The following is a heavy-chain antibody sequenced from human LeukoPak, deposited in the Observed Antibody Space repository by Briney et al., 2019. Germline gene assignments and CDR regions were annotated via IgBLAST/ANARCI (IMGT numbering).Heavy chain of an antibody. CDR1: GFTFDDYA. CDR2: ISWNSGSI. CDR3: AKDISSDYSDGIDAFDI. J-gene: IGHJ3*02. Sequence: GGSLRLSCAASGFTFDDYAMHWVRQAPGKGLEWVSGISWNSGSIGYADSVKGRFTISRDNAKNSLYLQMNSLRAEDTALYYCAKDISSDYSDGIDAFDIWGQGAMVTVSS. V-gene: IGHV3-9*01. D-gene: IGHD4-17*01.